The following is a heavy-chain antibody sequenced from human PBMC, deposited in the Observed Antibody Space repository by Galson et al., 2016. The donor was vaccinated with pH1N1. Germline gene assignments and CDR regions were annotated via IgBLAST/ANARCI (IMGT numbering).Heavy chain of an antibody. CDR1: GYSFTNYA. CDR2: INAANGNT. J-gene: IGHJ6*02. Sequence: SVKVSCKASGYSFTNYAIHWVRLAPGQRLEWMGWINAANGNTRYSQNFQDRVTITRDTSASTAYMDLSSLRSEDTSVYYCARGGTLSDFWSAYYPHGMDVWGQGSTVTVSS. CDR3: ARGGTLSDFWSAYYPHGMDV. D-gene: IGHD3-3*01. V-gene: IGHV1-3*01.